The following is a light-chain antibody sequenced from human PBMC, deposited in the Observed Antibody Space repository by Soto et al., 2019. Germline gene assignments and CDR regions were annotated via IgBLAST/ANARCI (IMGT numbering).Light chain of an antibody. J-gene: IGKJ4*01. CDR3: QQYYTTPLT. CDR1: QIVVYSSNNKNY. CDR2: WAS. V-gene: IGKV4-1*01. Sequence: DIVMTQSPDSLAVSLGARATINCNSIQIVVYSSNNKNYLAWYQQKPGQPPKLLIYWASTRESGVPDRFSGSGSGTDFTLTISSLQTEDVAVYSCQQYYTTPLTFGGGTKVDIK.